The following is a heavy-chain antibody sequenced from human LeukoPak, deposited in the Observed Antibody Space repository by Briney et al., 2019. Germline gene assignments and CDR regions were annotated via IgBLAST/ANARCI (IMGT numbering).Heavy chain of an antibody. V-gene: IGHV3-30*02. CDR1: GFTFTNYG. Sequence: PGGSLRPSCAASGFTFTNYGMHWVRQAPGKGLEWVAFIEFDGSTKYSADSVKGRFTISRDNSKNTLYLQMNSLRPEDTALYYCANHIAVHCSRSRCSDYWGQGTLVTVSS. J-gene: IGHJ4*02. CDR3: ANHIAVHCSRSRCSDY. CDR2: IEFDGSTK. D-gene: IGHD2-2*01.